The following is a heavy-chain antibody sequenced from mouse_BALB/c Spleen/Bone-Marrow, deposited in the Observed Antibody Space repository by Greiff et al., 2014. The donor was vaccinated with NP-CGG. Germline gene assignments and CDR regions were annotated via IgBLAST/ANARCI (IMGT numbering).Heavy chain of an antibody. CDR3: ARAAYDPYAMDY. Sequence: VQLQESGAELVKPGASVKLSCKASGYTFTSYYMYWVKQRPGQGLEWIGEINPNNDGTSFNEKFKSKATLTVDKSSSTAYMQLSSLTSEDSAVYYCARAAYDPYAMDYWGQGTSVTVSS. CDR2: INPNNDGT. CDR1: GYTFTSYY. D-gene: IGHD2-3*01. V-gene: IGHV1S81*02. J-gene: IGHJ4*01.